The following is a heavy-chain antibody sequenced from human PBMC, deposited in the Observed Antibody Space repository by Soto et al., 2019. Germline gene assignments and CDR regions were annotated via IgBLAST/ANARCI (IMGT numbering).Heavy chain of an antibody. Sequence: PGGSLRLSCAISGFSVSSNYLSWVRQAPGKWLEWVPVHYSGGSTYYADSVQGRFTISRDKSNNTLYLQMRRVRAEDTAVYFCARHRHPRGTVGATSPLDPWGEGXQVTVYS. CDR2: HYSGGST. CDR3: ARHRHPRGTVGATSPLDP. V-gene: IGHV3-53*01. J-gene: IGHJ5*02. D-gene: IGHD1-26*01. CDR1: GFSVSSNY.